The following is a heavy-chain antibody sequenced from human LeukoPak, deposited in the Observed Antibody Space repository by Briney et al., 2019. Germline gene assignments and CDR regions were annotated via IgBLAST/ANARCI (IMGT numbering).Heavy chain of an antibody. CDR1: GGSINSYY. Sequence: SETLSLTCTVSGGSINSYYWSWIRQPPGKGLEWIGYIYYSGSTNYNPSLKSRVTISVDTSKNQFSLKLSSVTAADTAVYYCARTTEGGYTYDYFYYYYMDVWGKGTTVTISS. J-gene: IGHJ6*03. D-gene: IGHD5-18*01. CDR3: ARTTEGGYTYDYFYYYYMDV. CDR2: IYYSGST. V-gene: IGHV4-59*01.